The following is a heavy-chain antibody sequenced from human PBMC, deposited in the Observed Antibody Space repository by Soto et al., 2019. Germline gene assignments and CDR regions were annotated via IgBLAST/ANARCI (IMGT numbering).Heavy chain of an antibody. V-gene: IGHV3-33*01. CDR1: GFTFSSYG. J-gene: IGHJ4*02. Sequence: GGSLRLSCAASGFTFSSYGMHWVRQAPGKGLEWVAVICYDGINKYYADSVKGRFTISRDNSKNTLYLQMNSLRAEDTAVYYCARFKDGYNFYFDYWGQGTLVTVSS. CDR2: ICYDGINK. CDR3: ARFKDGYNFYFDY. D-gene: IGHD5-12*01.